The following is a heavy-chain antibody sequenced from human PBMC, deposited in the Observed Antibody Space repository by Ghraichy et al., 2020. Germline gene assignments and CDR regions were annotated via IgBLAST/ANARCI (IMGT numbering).Heavy chain of an antibody. CDR2: IYYSGST. D-gene: IGHD3-10*01. V-gene: IGHV4-61*01. CDR1: GGSVSSGSYY. J-gene: IGHJ5*02. CDR3: ARDRGDGRFDP. Sequence: SETLSLTSTVSGGSVSSGSYYWSWIRQPPGKGLEWIGYIYYSGSTNYNPSLRSRVTISVDTSKNQFSLKLSSVIAADTAVYYCARDRGDGRFDPWGQGTLVTVSS.